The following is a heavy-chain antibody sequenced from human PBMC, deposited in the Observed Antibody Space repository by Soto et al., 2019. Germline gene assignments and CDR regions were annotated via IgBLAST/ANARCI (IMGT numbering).Heavy chain of an antibody. J-gene: IGHJ3*02. D-gene: IGHD2-2*01. Sequence: GASVKVSCKASGLTFTISAVQWVRQARGQRLEWIGWIVVGSGNTNNAQKFQERVTITRDMSTSTAYMELRSLRSDDTAVYYCAMGYCAIPAANRPAVDIWGQGTMVTV. CDR2: IVVGSGNT. V-gene: IGHV1-58*01. CDR3: AMGYCAIPAANRPAVDI. CDR1: GLTFTISA.